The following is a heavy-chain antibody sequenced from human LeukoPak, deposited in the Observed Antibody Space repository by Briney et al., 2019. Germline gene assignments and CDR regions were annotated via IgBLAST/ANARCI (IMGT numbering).Heavy chain of an antibody. Sequence: GGSLRLSCAASGFTFSSYAMHWVRQAPGKGLEWVAVISYDGSNKYYADSVKGRFTISRDNSKNTLYLQMNSLRAEDTAVYYCARDSSSTSCYSGLDYWGQGTLVTVSS. CDR3: ARDSSSTSCYSGLDY. CDR1: GFTFSSYA. J-gene: IGHJ4*02. D-gene: IGHD2-2*01. V-gene: IGHV3-30*04. CDR2: ISYDGSNK.